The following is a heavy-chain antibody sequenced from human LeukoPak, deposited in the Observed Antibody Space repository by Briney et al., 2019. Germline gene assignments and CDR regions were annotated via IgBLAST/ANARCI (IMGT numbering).Heavy chain of an antibody. D-gene: IGHD3-10*01. CDR3: ARDHSGGFGESYYYYGMDV. CDR2: IYPDSGGT. V-gene: IGHV1-2*02. J-gene: IGHJ6*02. CDR1: GYTFTAYY. Sequence: ASLKVSCKASGYTFTAYYIHWVRQAPGHGLEWMGWIYPDSGGTNYAQKFQGRVTMTRDTSTSTVYMELSSLRSEDTAVYYCARDHSGGFGESYYYYGMDVWGQGNTVTVSS.